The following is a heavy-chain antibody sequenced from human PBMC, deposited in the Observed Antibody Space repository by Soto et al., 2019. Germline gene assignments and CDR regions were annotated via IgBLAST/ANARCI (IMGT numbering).Heavy chain of an antibody. V-gene: IGHV3-53*04. CDR1: GFTVSSNY. Sequence: EVQLVESGGGLVQPGGSLRLSCAASGFTVSSNYMSWVRQAPGKGLEWVSVIYSGGSTYYADSVKGRFTISRHNSKNTLYLQMKSLRAEDTAVYYCARDIVATIGGAFDIWGQGTMVTVSS. J-gene: IGHJ3*02. D-gene: IGHD5-12*01. CDR2: IYSGGST. CDR3: ARDIVATIGGAFDI.